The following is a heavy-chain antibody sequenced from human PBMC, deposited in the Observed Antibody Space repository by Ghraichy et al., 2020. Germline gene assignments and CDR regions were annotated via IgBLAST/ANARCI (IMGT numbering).Heavy chain of an antibody. CDR3: TRVNYYDSSAIHDY. Sequence: GESLNISCAASGFTFSGSAMHWVRQASGKGLEWVGRIRSKANSYATAYAASVKGRFTISRDDSKNTAYLQMNSLKTEDTAVYYCTRVNYYDSSAIHDYWGQGTLVTVSS. CDR1: GFTFSGSA. CDR2: IRSKANSYAT. J-gene: IGHJ4*02. V-gene: IGHV3-73*01. D-gene: IGHD3-22*01.